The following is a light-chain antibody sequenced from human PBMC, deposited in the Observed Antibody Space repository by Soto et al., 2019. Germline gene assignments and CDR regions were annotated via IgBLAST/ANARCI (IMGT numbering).Light chain of an antibody. J-gene: IGLJ2*01. V-gene: IGLV2-14*01. CDR1: SRDVGGHKY. CDR3: FSYTYSGARF. CDR2: DVN. Sequence: QSVLTQPASVSGSPGQSITISCTGASRDVGGHKYVSWYQQNPGKAPKLVIYDVNNRPSGVSHRFSGSKSGSTASLTISGLQAEDEADYYCFSYTYSGARFFGGGTKVTVL.